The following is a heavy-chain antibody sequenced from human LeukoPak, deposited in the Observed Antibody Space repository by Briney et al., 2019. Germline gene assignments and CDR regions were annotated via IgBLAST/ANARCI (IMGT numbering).Heavy chain of an antibody. CDR3: AKIGRRYDFWTGYYEEEVDYMDV. V-gene: IGHV3-23*01. CDR1: GFTFSSYA. J-gene: IGHJ6*03. D-gene: IGHD3-3*01. Sequence: PGRSLRLSCAASGFTFSSYAVSWVRQAPEKGLEWVSGISGSGGSTYHADSVKGRFTISRDNSKNTLYLQMNSLRAEDTAVYYCAKIGRRYDFWTGYYEEEVDYMDVWGKGTTVTVS. CDR2: ISGSGGST.